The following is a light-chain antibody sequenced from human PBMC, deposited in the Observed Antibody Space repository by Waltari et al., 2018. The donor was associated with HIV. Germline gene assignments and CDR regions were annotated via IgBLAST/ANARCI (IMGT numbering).Light chain of an antibody. Sequence: DIQMTQPPSSLSASVGDRVTITCRASQVISNNLAWYQQKPGKVPKLLIYGASTLQSGVPSRFSGSGSGTDFTLTISSLQPDDVATYYCQNYNSAPPTFGQGTRLDIK. V-gene: IGKV1-27*01. CDR1: QVISNN. J-gene: IGKJ5*01. CDR2: GAS. CDR3: QNYNSAPPT.